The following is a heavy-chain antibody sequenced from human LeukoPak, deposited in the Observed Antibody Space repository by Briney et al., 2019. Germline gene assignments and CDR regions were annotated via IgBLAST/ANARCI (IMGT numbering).Heavy chain of an antibody. V-gene: IGHV3-23*01. Sequence: GGSLRLSCAASGFSFSSYAMSWVRQAPGKGLEWVSSASGSGGTTDYADSVKGRFIISRDNPKNTLYLQMNSLRGEDTAMYYCMKGQSGTSFDPWGQGTLVTVSS. D-gene: IGHD2-15*01. CDR3: MKGQSGTSFDP. CDR2: ASGSGGTT. J-gene: IGHJ5*02. CDR1: GFSFSSYA.